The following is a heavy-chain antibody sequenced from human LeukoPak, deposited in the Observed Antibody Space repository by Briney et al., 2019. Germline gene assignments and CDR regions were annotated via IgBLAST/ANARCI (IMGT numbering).Heavy chain of an antibody. Sequence: ASVKVSCKASGSTFTSKGISWVRQAPGQGLEWMGWINTYNGNTNYARKYQGRVTMTTDTSTSTVYMELRSLRSDDTAVYYCARDFDSSSLFDPWGQGTLVTVSS. CDR2: INTYNGNT. CDR1: GSTFTSKG. J-gene: IGHJ5*02. V-gene: IGHV1-18*01. CDR3: ARDFDSSSLFDP. D-gene: IGHD6-13*01.